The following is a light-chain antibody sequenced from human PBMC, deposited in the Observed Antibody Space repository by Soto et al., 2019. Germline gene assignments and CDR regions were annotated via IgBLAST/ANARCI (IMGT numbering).Light chain of an antibody. Sequence: QSALTQPASVSGSPGQSITISCTGTSTDIGRYNYVSWYQQHPGKAPKRMIYDVSNRPSGVSNRFSGSKSGNTASLTISGLQAEDEADYYCSSYTSSSTYVFGTGTKVTVL. CDR2: DVS. V-gene: IGLV2-14*01. J-gene: IGLJ1*01. CDR1: STDIGRYNY. CDR3: SSYTSSSTYV.